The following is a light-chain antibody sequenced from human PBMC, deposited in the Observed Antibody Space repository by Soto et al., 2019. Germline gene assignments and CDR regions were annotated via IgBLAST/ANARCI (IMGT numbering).Light chain of an antibody. CDR2: EVS. CDR3: SSYTTTSTRV. V-gene: IGLV2-14*01. CDR1: SSDVGRYNY. J-gene: IGLJ3*02. Sequence: QSALTQPASASGSPGQSITISCTGTSSDVGRYNYVSWYQQHPGKAPKLMIYEVSNRPSGVSNRFSGSKSGNTASLTISGLQAEDEADYYCSSYTTTSTRVFGGGTKVTVL.